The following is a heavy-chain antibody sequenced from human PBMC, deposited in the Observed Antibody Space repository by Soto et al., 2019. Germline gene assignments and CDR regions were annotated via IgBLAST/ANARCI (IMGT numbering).Heavy chain of an antibody. V-gene: IGHV3-7*01. D-gene: IGHD2-15*01. CDR3: AREGDCSGGSCYSGLHS. Sequence: WVRQSPGKGLEWVANIKHDGGETYYVDSVKGRFTISRDNAKNSLYLQMYSLRAEDKGVYYCAREGDCSGGSCYSGLHSWGQGTLVTVSS. CDR2: IKHDGGET. J-gene: IGHJ5*02.